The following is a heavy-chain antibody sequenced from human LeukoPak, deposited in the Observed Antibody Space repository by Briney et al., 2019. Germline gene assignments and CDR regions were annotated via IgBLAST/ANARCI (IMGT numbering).Heavy chain of an antibody. V-gene: IGHV4-39*07. CDR1: GGSISSSSYY. J-gene: IGHJ5*02. D-gene: IGHD6-13*01. Sequence: SETLSLTCTVSGGSISSSSYYWGWIRQPPGKGLEWIGSIYYSGSTYYNPSLKSRVTISVDTSKNQFSLKLSSVTAADTAVYYCVSNIAASPGWFDPWGQGTLVTVSS. CDR2: IYYSGST. CDR3: VSNIAASPGWFDP.